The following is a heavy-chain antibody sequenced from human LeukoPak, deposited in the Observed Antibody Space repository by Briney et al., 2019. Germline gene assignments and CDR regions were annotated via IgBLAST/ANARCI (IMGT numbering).Heavy chain of an antibody. J-gene: IGHJ5*02. D-gene: IGHD5-18*01. V-gene: IGHV4-34*01. CDR1: GGSFSGYY. Sequence: SETLSLTCAVYGGSFSGYYWSWIRQPPGKGLERIGEINHSGSTNYNASLKSRVTVSVDSSKNQFSLRLSSVTAADTAVYYCAPRSDIEHSYGYGKWFDPWGQGTRVTVSS. CDR2: INHSGST. CDR3: APRSDIEHSYGYGKWFDP.